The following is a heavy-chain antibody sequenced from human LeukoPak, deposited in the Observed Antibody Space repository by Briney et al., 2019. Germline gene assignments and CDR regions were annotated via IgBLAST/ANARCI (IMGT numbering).Heavy chain of an antibody. J-gene: IGHJ4*02. CDR1: GYSFSNYW. CDR2: IYPGDSDT. CDR3: ARAPTSVSNPYYFDY. Sequence: ESLKISCKASGYSFSNYWIGWVRQMPGKGVEWMGMIYPGDSDTRYSPSFQGQVTISADKSITTGYLQWSSLKASDTAMYYCARAPTSVSNPYYFDYWGQGALVTVSS. V-gene: IGHV5-51*01. D-gene: IGHD4-11*01.